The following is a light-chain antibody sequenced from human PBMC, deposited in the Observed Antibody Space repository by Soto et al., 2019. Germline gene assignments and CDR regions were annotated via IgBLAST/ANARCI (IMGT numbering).Light chain of an antibody. CDR3: MQALHTPYT. CDR1: QSLLHSPGYNF. J-gene: IGKJ2*01. CDR2: LGS. V-gene: IGKV2-28*01. Sequence: DILLTQSPLSLPVTPGEPASISCSSSQSLLHSPGYNFLDWYLQRPGQSPQLLIYLGSNRASGVPDRFNGSGSGTDFTLNITRVEAEDVGIYYGMQALHTPYTCGQGTKLDI.